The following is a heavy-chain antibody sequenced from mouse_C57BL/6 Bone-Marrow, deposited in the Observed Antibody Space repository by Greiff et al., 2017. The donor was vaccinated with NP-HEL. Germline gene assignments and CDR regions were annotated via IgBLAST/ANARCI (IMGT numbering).Heavy chain of an antibody. V-gene: IGHV7-1*01. Sequence: EVQVVESGGGLVQSGRSLRLSCATSGFTFSDFYMEWVRQAPGKGLEWIAASRNKANDYTTEYSASVKGRFIVSRDTSQSILYLQMNALRAEDTAIYYCARDVPDYWYFDVWGTGTTVTVSS. CDR3: ARDVPDYWYFDV. CDR1: GFTFSDFY. J-gene: IGHJ1*03. CDR2: SRNKANDYTT.